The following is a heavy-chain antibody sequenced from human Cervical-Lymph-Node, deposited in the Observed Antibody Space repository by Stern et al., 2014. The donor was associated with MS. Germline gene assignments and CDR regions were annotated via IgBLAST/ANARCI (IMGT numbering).Heavy chain of an antibody. D-gene: IGHD2/OR15-2a*01. V-gene: IGHV3-11*01. J-gene: IGHJ4*02. Sequence: VQLVESGGGLVKPGGSLRLSCAASGFTFSDNFMSWIRLSPGQGLEWLSYMGDSERTISYADSVKGRFTISRDNAKNSLYLQMNSLRAEDSAVYYCARGGFYAPFDSWGQGTLVTVSS. CDR3: ARGGFYAPFDS. CDR1: GFTFSDNF. CDR2: MGDSERTI.